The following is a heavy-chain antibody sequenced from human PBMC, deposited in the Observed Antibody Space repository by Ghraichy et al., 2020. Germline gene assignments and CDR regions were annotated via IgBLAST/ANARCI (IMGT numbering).Heavy chain of an antibody. J-gene: IGHJ4*02. Sequence: LSLTCAASGFTFSSYSMNWVRQAPGKGLEWVSSISSSSSYIYYADSVKGRFTISRDNAKNSLYLQMNSLRAEDTAVYYCARGDSYYDFWSGYSARYYFDYWGQGTLVTVSS. D-gene: IGHD3-3*01. CDR1: GFTFSSYS. CDR2: ISSSSSYI. CDR3: ARGDSYYDFWSGYSARYYFDY. V-gene: IGHV3-21*01.